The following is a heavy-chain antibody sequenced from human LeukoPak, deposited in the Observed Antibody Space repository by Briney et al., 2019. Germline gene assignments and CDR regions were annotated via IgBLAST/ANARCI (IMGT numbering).Heavy chain of an antibody. CDR3: ARDRTPYYYGSGSYLYYYMDV. J-gene: IGHJ6*03. D-gene: IGHD3-10*01. V-gene: IGHV4-59*01. CDR2: IYYSGST. Sequence: SETLSLTCTVSGGSISSYYWSWIRQPPGKGLEWIGYIYYSGSTNYNPSLKSRVTISVDMSKNQFSLKLSSVTAADTAVYYCARDRTPYYYGSGSYLYYYMDVWGKGTTVTISS. CDR1: GGSISSYY.